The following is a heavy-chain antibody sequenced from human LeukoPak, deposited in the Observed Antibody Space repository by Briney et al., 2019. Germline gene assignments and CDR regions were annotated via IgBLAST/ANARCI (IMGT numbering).Heavy chain of an antibody. Sequence: GGSLRLSCAASGFTLRSYAMRWVRQAPGKGLEWVTDISGSGGSTYYAYSVTGRFTISGDNSKNTLYLQMNSLRAEDTAVYYCARGLTYYFDSSGYYVTDAFDIWGQGTMVTVSS. CDR2: ISGSGGST. J-gene: IGHJ3*02. D-gene: IGHD3-22*01. CDR3: ARGLTYYFDSSGYYVTDAFDI. CDR1: GFTLRSYA. V-gene: IGHV3-23*01.